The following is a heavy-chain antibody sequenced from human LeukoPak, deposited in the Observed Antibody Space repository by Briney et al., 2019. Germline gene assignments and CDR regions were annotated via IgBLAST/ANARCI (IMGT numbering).Heavy chain of an antibody. J-gene: IGHJ4*02. V-gene: IGHV3-74*01. CDR3: AKKYSNSWPAFDY. Sequence: HTGGSLRLSCTASGFSFSGHWMHWARQLPGKRLVWVSRISPTGSTTSYADSVKGRFTVSRDNSKNTLFLQMSSLRAEDTAVYYCAKKYSNSWPAFDYWGQGTLVTVSS. CDR1: GFSFSGHW. D-gene: IGHD4-11*01. CDR2: ISPTGSTT.